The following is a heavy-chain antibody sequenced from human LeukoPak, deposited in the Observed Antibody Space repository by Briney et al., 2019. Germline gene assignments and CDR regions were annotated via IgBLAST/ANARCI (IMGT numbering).Heavy chain of an antibody. CDR2: ISWNSGSI. CDR3: AKGSTTGEFFDY. J-gene: IGHJ4*02. CDR1: GFTFDDYA. V-gene: IGHV3-9*01. D-gene: IGHD1-26*01. Sequence: GGSLRLSCAASGFTFDDYAMHWVRQAPGKGLEWVSGISWNSGSIGYADSVKGRFTISRDNAKNSLYLQMNSLRAEDTALYYCAKGSTTGEFFDYWGQGTLVTVSS.